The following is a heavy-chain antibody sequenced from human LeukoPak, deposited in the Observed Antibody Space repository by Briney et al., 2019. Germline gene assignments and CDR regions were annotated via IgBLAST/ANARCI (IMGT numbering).Heavy chain of an antibody. V-gene: IGHV1-2*02. CDR2: INPNSGGT. D-gene: IGHD4-17*01. J-gene: IGHJ4*02. CDR3: ATEATVTPHFDY. Sequence: ASVKVSCKASGYTFTGYYMHWVRQAPGQGLEWMGWINPNSGGTNYAQKFQGRVTMTRDTSISTAYMELSRLRSEDTAVYYCATEATVTPHFDYWGQGTLVTVSS. CDR1: GYTFTGYY.